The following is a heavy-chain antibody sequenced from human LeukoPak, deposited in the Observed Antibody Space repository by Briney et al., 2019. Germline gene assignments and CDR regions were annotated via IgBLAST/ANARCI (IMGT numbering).Heavy chain of an antibody. J-gene: IGHJ6*02. CDR3: AKDLSSAITSALVLDV. V-gene: IGHV3-9*01. CDR2: ITWNRDNI. D-gene: IGHD3-22*01. Sequence: GRSLRLSCAASGFTFDDYAMHWVRQAPGKGLEWVSGITWNRDNIGYGDSVKGRFTISRDNVKNVLYLQMTSLRPEDTALYYCAKDLSSAITSALVLDVWGQGTTVIVSS. CDR1: GFTFDDYA.